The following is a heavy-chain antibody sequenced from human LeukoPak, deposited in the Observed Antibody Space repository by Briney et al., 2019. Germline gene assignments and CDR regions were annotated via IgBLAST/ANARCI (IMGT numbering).Heavy chain of an antibody. D-gene: IGHD3-22*01. CDR2: INWNGGST. J-gene: IGHJ4*02. V-gene: IGHV3-20*04. CDR3: ARDRYYYDRSGRMGPDY. Sequence: PGGSLRLSCAASGFTFDDYAMSWVRQAPGKGLEWVSGINWNGGSTGYADSVKGRFTISRDNTKNFLYLQMNSLRAEDTALYYCARDRYYYDRSGRMGPDYWGQGTLVTVSS. CDR1: GFTFDDYA.